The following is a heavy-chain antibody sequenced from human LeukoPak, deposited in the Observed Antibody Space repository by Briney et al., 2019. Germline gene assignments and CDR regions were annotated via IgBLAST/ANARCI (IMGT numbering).Heavy chain of an antibody. CDR3: AREGGYGSGGLDY. CDR1: GYSISSGYY. CDR2: IYHSGST. D-gene: IGHD3-10*01. Sequence: SETLSLTCTVSGYSISSGYYWGWIRQPPGKGLEWIGSIYHSGSTYYNPSLKSRVTISVDTSKNQFSLKLSSVTAADTAVCYCAREGGYGSGGLDYWGQGTLVTVSS. J-gene: IGHJ4*02. V-gene: IGHV4-38-2*02.